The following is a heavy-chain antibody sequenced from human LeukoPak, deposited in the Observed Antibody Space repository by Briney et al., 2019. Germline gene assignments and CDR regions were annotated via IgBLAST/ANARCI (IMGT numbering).Heavy chain of an antibody. Sequence: HPGGPLRLSCVASGFPFSTYGMHWVPQATGKGLEGVAVIWYYGSKKFYAESVRGRYTISRDDSKNTLNLQMNSLRAEETAVYYCAKDLGMIVVQSYFDYWGQGTLVTVSS. CDR2: IWYYGSKK. D-gene: IGHD3-22*01. CDR3: AKDLGMIVVQSYFDY. V-gene: IGHV3-33*06. J-gene: IGHJ4*02. CDR1: GFPFSTYG.